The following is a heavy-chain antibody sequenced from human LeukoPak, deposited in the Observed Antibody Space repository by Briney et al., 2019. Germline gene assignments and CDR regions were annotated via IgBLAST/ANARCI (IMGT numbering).Heavy chain of an antibody. D-gene: IGHD6-19*01. CDR3: ARVPWLGHFDY. J-gene: IGHJ4*02. V-gene: IGHV4-59*12. CDR1: GGSISSYY. Sequence: PSETLSLTCTGSGGSISSYYWSWIRQPPGKGLEWIGNIFYSGSPNYNPSLKSRVTMSVDTSKNQFSLKLSSVTAADTAVYYCARVPWLGHFDYWGQGTLVTVSS. CDR2: IFYSGSP.